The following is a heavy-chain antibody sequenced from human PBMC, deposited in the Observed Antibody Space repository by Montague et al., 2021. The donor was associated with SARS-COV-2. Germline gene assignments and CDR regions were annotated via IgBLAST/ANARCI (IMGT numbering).Heavy chain of an antibody. J-gene: IGHJ4*02. CDR3: ARKASRSITIFGVVTASYYFDY. V-gene: IGHV4-39*01. Sequence: SETLSLTCTVSGGSISSSSYYWGWIRQPPGKGLEWIGSIYYSGSIYYNPSLKSRVTISVDTSKNQFSLKLSSVTAADTAVYYCARKASRSITIFGVVTASYYFDYWGQGTLVTVSS. CDR2: IYYSGSI. CDR1: GGSISSSSYY. D-gene: IGHD3-3*01.